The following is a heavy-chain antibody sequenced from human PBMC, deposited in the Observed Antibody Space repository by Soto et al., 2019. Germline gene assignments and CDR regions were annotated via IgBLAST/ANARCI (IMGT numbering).Heavy chain of an antibody. J-gene: IGHJ3*02. Sequence: EVQLVESGGGLVKPGGSLRLSCAASGFTFSNAWMSWVRQAPGKGLEWVGRIKSKTGGGTTDYAAPVKGRFTISRDDSKNTLYLQLNSLKTEDTAVYYCTTDIGRLRWIQLPTGAFDIWGQGTMVTVSS. CDR2: IKSKTGGGTT. D-gene: IGHD5-18*01. CDR3: TTDIGRLRWIQLPTGAFDI. CDR1: GFTFSNAW. V-gene: IGHV3-15*01.